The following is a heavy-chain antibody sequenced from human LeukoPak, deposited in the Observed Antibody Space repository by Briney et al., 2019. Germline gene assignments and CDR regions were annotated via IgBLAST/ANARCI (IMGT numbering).Heavy chain of an antibody. J-gene: IGHJ4*02. D-gene: IGHD3-22*01. V-gene: IGHV3-73*01. CDR2: IRSKANSYAT. CDR1: GFTFSGSA. Sequence: GGSLRLSCAASGFTFSGSAMHWVRQASGKGLEWLGRIRSKANSYATAYAASVKGRFTISRDDSKDTAYLQMNSLKTEDTAVYYCTRTGLVSGYYYYDYWGQGTLVTVSS. CDR3: TRTGLVSGYYYYDY.